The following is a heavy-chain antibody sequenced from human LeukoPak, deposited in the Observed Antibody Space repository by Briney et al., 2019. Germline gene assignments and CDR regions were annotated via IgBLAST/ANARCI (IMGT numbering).Heavy chain of an antibody. CDR1: GYTFTIYG. CDR3: ARDGNYYDSSGTLSDY. Sequence: ASVTVSFKASGYTFTIYGISWVRQAPGQGLEWMGWISAYNGNAVYVQKFQGRVTITTDTSTSTAYMELRSLRSDDTAVYYCARDGNYYDSSGTLSDYWGQGTLVTVSS. D-gene: IGHD3-22*01. V-gene: IGHV1-18*01. CDR2: ISAYNGNA. J-gene: IGHJ4*02.